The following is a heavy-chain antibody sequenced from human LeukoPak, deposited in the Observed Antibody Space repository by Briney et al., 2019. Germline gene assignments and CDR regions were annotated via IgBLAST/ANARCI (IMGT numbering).Heavy chain of an antibody. CDR1: GFTFSSYA. CDR3: ARAGLGTDAFDI. V-gene: IGHV3-23*01. D-gene: IGHD1-1*01. J-gene: IGHJ3*02. CDR2: ISAGGGST. Sequence: QPGGSLRLSCAVSGFTFSSYAMSWVRQAPGKGLEWVSAISAGGGSTYYADSVKGRFTISRDNSKNTLYLQMNSLRAEDAALYHCARAGLGTDAFDIWGRGTMVTVSS.